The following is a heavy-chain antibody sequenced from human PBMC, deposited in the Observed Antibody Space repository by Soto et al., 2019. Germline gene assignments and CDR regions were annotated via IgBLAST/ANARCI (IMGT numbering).Heavy chain of an antibody. J-gene: IGHJ1*01. CDR2: ISCDGSNK. V-gene: IGHV3-30*18. D-gene: IGHD3-3*02. CDR1: GFTFSSYG. CDR3: AKDAQLNSGAILLY. Sequence: QVQLVESGGGVVQPGRSLRLSCAASGFTFSSYGMHWVRQAPGKGLEWVAVISCDGSNKYYADSVKGQFTISRDNSKNTLYLQMNSRRAEDTAVYCCAKDAQLNSGAILLYWGQGPLVTVSS.